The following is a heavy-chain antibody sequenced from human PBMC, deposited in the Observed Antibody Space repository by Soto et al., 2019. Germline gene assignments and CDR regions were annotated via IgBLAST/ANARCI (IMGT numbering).Heavy chain of an antibody. D-gene: IGHD3-3*02. J-gene: IGHJ4*02. CDR2: ISGSGDST. CDR3: ATLNTHFWGGYIEF. Sequence: GGSLRLSCVGSGFTFGGVALVWVRQAPGKGLEWVSSISGSGDSTNYSDSVKGRFTISRDNSKNTGSLQMHSLRVEDTAVYHCATLNTHFWGGYIEFWGQGALVTVSS. V-gene: IGHV3-23*01. CDR1: GFTFGGVA.